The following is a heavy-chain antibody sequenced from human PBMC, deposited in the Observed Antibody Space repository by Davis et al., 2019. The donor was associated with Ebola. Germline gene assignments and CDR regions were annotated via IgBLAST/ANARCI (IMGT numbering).Heavy chain of an antibody. D-gene: IGHD2-21*01. J-gene: IGHJ4*02. CDR3: VRDWASANCAGDCLEL. V-gene: IGHV3-23*01. Sequence: GGSLRLSCTASGFNFQTYSMTWVRQAPGRGLEWVSSITGSGDRTYYADSMKGHFTISRDNFNSVLYLQMDSLRAEDTAVFYCVRDWASANCAGDCLELWGQGALVTVSS. CDR2: ITGSGDRT. CDR1: GFNFQTYS.